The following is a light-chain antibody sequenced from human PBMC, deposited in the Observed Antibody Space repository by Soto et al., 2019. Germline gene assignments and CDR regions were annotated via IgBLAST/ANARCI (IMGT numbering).Light chain of an antibody. V-gene: IGLV2-23*02. Sequence: QSVLTQPASVSGSPGQSITISCTGTSSDVGRYNFVSWYQQHPGKVPKITIYEVSKRSSGVSDRFSGSKSGNTASLTISGLQTEDEADYYCCSYAGKSTWVLGGGTKLTVL. CDR1: SSDVGRYNF. J-gene: IGLJ2*01. CDR3: CSYAGKSTWV. CDR2: EVS.